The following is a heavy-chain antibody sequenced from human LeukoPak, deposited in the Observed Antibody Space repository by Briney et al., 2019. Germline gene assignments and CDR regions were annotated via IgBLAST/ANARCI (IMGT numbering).Heavy chain of an antibody. Sequence: ASVKVSCNASRYTFTGYYMHWVRQAPGQGLEWMGRINPNSGGTNYAQKFQGRVTMTRDTSISTAYMELSRLRSDDTAVYYCARPFTDTAMVTRYYWGQGTLVTVSS. J-gene: IGHJ4*02. CDR1: RYTFTGYY. CDR2: INPNSGGT. CDR3: ARPFTDTAMVTRYY. V-gene: IGHV1-2*06. D-gene: IGHD5-18*01.